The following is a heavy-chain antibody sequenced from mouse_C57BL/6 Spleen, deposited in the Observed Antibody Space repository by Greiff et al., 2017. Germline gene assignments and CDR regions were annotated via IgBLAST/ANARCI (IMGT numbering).Heavy chain of an antibody. Sequence: VQLQQPGAELVKPGASVKVSCKASGYTFTSYWMHWVKQRPGQGLEWIGRIHPSDSDTNYNQKFKGKATLTVDKSSSTSYMQLSSLPSEASAVYYCTISSVLRSFDYWGQGTTLTVSS. J-gene: IGHJ2*01. CDR2: IHPSDSDT. D-gene: IGHD1-2*01. CDR3: TISSVLRSFDY. CDR1: GYTFTSYW. V-gene: IGHV1-74*01.